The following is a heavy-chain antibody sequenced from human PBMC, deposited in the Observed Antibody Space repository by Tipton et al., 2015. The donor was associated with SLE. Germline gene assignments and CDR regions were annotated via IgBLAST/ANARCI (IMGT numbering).Heavy chain of an antibody. V-gene: IGHV4-4*08. D-gene: IGHD3-10*01. CDR2: IYTSGST. Sequence: TLSLTCTVSGGSISSYYWSWIRQPPGKGLEWIGYIYTSGSTNYNPPLKSRVTISVDTSKNQFSLKLSSVTAADTAVYYCARVDGSGSYYLLDYWGQGTLVTVPS. CDR3: ARVDGSGSYYLLDY. CDR1: GGSISSYY. J-gene: IGHJ4*02.